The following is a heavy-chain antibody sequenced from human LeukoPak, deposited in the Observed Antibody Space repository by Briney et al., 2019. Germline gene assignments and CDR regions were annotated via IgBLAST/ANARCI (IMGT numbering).Heavy chain of an antibody. J-gene: IGHJ4*02. CDR1: GFTFSSYA. Sequence: TGGSLRLSCAASGFTFSSYAMSWIRQAPGMGLEWVSYITPTGSTIYYADSVKGRFTLSRDNAKNSLSLQMNSLRAEDTAVYYCARGMSIAARCFDSWGQGTLVTVSS. V-gene: IGHV3-11*04. CDR3: ARGMSIAARCFDS. CDR2: ITPTGSTI. D-gene: IGHD6-6*01.